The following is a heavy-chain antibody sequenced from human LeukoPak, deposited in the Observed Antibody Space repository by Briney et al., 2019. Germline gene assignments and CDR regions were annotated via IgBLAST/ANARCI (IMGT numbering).Heavy chain of an antibody. V-gene: IGHV3-7*01. CDR3: ARAYYYDSSGPGDY. D-gene: IGHD3-22*01. CDR1: GFTFSSYW. Sequence: GGSLRLSCAASGFTFSSYWMSWVRQTPGKGLEWVANIKEDGSEKYYVDSVKGRFTISRDNAKNSLYLQMNSLTAEDTAVYYCARAYYYDSSGPGDYWGQGTLVTVSS. J-gene: IGHJ4*02. CDR2: IKEDGSEK.